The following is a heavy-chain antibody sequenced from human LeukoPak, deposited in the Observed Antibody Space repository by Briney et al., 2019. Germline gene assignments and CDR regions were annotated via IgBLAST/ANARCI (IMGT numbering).Heavy chain of an antibody. CDR2: MNPNSGNT. J-gene: IGHJ6*03. D-gene: IGHD3-10*01. CDR3: ARGLYGSGSYWSYYYYYYMDV. CDR1: GYTFTSYD. V-gene: IGHV1-8*01. Sequence: ASVKVSCKASGYTFTSYDINWVRQATGQGLEWMGWMNPNSGNTGYAQKFQGRVTMTRNTSISTAYMELSSLRSEDTAVYYCARGLYGSGSYWSYYYYYYMDVWGKGTTVTISS.